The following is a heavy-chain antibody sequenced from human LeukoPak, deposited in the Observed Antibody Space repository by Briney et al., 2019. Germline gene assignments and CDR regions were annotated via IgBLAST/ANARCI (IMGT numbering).Heavy chain of an antibody. V-gene: IGHV3-23*01. CDR2: ISGSGGST. CDR1: GVTFSSYA. CDR3: AKTVGAFDI. Sequence: GGSLRLSCAASGVTFSSYAMSWVRQAPGEGLEWVSAISGSGGSTYYTDSVKGRFTISRDNSKNTLYLQMNSLRAEDTAVYYCAKTVGAFDIWGEGTMVTVSS. J-gene: IGHJ3*02.